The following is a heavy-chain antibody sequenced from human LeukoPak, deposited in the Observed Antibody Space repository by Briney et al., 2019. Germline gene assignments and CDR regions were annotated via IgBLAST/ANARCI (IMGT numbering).Heavy chain of an antibody. Sequence: SETLSLTCTVSGYSISSGYYWGWIRQPPGKGLEWIGSIYHSGSTYYNPSLKSRVTISVDTSKNQFSLKLSSVTAADTAVYYCARYGDYGDYYFDYRGQGTLVTVSS. V-gene: IGHV4-38-2*02. J-gene: IGHJ4*02. D-gene: IGHD4-17*01. CDR1: GYSISSGYY. CDR3: ARYGDYGDYYFDY. CDR2: IYHSGST.